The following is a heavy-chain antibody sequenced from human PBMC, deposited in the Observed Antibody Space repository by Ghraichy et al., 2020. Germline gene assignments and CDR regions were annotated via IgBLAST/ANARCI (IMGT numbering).Heavy chain of an antibody. CDR2: INHSGST. CDR3: ARQRGDPQWLRREIDY. V-gene: IGHV4-34*01. D-gene: IGHD5-24*01. Sequence: SETLSLTCTVYGGSFSGYYWSWIRQPPAKGLEWIGEINHSGSTNYNPSLKSRVTISVDTSKNQFSLKLSSVTAADTSVYYCARQRGDPQWLRREIDYWGQGTLVTVSS. CDR1: GGSFSGYY. J-gene: IGHJ4*02.